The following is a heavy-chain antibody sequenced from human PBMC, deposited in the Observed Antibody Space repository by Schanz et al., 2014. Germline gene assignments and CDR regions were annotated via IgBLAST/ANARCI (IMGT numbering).Heavy chain of an antibody. J-gene: IGHJ5*02. V-gene: IGHV3-48*02. CDR3: ARDSGRATMVRTYNWFGP. Sequence: EVQLVESGGGLVQPGGSLRLSCAASGFTFSSYSMNWVRQAPGKGLEWVSYISSRSSTIYYADSVKGRFTISRDNAKKSLCLKMNSLRDEDTAVYYCARDSGRATMVRTYNWFGPWGQGTLVTVSS. CDR2: ISSRSSTI. D-gene: IGHD3-10*01. CDR1: GFTFSSYS.